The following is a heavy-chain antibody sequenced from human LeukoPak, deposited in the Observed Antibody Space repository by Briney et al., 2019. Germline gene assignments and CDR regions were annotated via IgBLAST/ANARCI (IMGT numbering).Heavy chain of an antibody. V-gene: IGHV4-61*01. Sequence: PSETLSLTCTVSGGSVSSGSYYWSWIRQPPGKGLEWIGRMYTSGSSNYNPSLKSRVTMSVDASKNRFSLKLSSVTAADTAVYYCATSLKYGFFDYWGQGTLVTVSS. D-gene: IGHD3-10*01. J-gene: IGHJ4*02. CDR2: MYTSGSS. CDR3: ATSLKYGFFDY. CDR1: GGSVSSGSYY.